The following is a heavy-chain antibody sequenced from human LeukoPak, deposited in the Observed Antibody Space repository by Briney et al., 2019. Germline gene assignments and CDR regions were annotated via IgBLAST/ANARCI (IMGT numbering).Heavy chain of an antibody. Sequence: PSETLSLTCAVSGGSIVSRDWWTWVRQPPGKGLEWIGDIFHSGGANYNLSLRSRLTLSVDKSENQFSLRLSSVTAADTAVYYCAGGLYDRVTGYHNYYDSWGPGTLVTVS. CDR2: IFHSGGA. CDR3: AGGLYDRVTGYHNYYDS. V-gene: IGHV4/OR15-8*01. CDR1: GGSIVSRDW. D-gene: IGHD3-9*01. J-gene: IGHJ4*02.